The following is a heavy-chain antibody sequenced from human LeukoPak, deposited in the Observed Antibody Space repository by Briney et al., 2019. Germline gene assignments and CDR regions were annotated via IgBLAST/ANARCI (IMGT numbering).Heavy chain of an antibody. CDR3: AKDFYYDSSGIFDY. CDR1: GFTVSGNY. CDR2: IYSGGTT. Sequence: SGGSLRLSCAVSGFTVSGNYMSWVRQAPGKGLEWVSLIYSGGTTYYADSVKGRFTISRDNSKNTLYLQMNSLRAEDTAVYYCAKDFYYDSSGIFDYWGQGTLVTVSS. V-gene: IGHV3-53*01. J-gene: IGHJ4*02. D-gene: IGHD3-22*01.